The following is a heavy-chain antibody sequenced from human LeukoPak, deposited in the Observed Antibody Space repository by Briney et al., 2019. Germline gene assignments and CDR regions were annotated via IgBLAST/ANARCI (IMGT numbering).Heavy chain of an antibody. CDR3: AKDDAGITMVRGVKGIDY. J-gene: IGHJ4*02. D-gene: IGHD3-10*01. Sequence: GGSLRLSCAASGFTFSSYGMSWVRQAPGKGLEWVSAISGSGGSTYYADSVKGRFTISRDNSKNTLYLQMNSLRAEDTAVYYCAKDDAGITMVRGVKGIDYWGQGTLVTVSS. CDR2: ISGSGGST. CDR1: GFTFSSYG. V-gene: IGHV3-23*01.